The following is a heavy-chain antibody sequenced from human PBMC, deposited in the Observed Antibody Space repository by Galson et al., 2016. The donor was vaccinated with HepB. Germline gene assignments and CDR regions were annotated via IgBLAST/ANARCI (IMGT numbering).Heavy chain of an antibody. V-gene: IGHV3-7*04. Sequence: SLRLSCAASGFTLGNHWMNWARQAPGKGLEWLANIKKDGSEINYVDSVKGRFTISRDNAKNSLYLQMNSLRAEDTALYYCTRNFDLWGRGTQVTVSS. CDR1: GFTLGNHW. CDR3: TRNFDL. J-gene: IGHJ2*01. CDR2: IKKDGSEI.